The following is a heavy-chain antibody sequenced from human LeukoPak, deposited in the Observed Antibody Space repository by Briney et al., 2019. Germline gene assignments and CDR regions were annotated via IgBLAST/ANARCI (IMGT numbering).Heavy chain of an antibody. CDR2: ITGSHGRS. J-gene: IGHJ5*02. D-gene: IGHD4-17*01. V-gene: IGHV3-23*01. Sequence: GGSLRLSCAASGFTFSSFAMTWVRQAPGKGLEWVSSITGSHGRSYTTDSVKGRFTISRDNSQNTLYLQMNSLRAEDTAVYYCTKDPNGDYIGAFDPWGQGTLVTVSS. CDR3: TKDPNGDYIGAFDP. CDR1: GFTFSSFA.